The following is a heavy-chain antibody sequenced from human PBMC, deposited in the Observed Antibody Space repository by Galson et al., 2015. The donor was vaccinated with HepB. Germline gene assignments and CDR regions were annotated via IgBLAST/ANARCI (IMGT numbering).Heavy chain of an antibody. CDR2: IIPIFGTA. J-gene: IGHJ6*02. Sequence: SVKVSCKASGGTFSSYAISWVRQAPGQGLEWMGGIIPIFGTANYAQKFQGGVTITADESTSTAYMERSSLRSEDTAVYYCARDRGYYDYVSSYYGMDVWGQGTTVTVSS. D-gene: IGHD3-16*01. CDR3: ARDRGYYDYVSSYYGMDV. V-gene: IGHV1-69*13. CDR1: GGTFSSYA.